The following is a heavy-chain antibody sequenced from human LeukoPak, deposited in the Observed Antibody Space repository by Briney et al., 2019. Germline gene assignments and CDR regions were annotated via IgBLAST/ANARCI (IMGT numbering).Heavy chain of an antibody. CDR1: GGSISSYY. Sequence: PSETLSLTCTVSGGSISSYYWSWIRQPPGKGLEWIGYIYYSGSTNYNPSLKSRVTISVDTSKNQFSLKLSSVTAADTAVYYCARESRGYSGLDAFDIWGQGTMVTVSS. J-gene: IGHJ3*02. CDR3: ARESRGYSGLDAFDI. CDR2: IYYSGST. D-gene: IGHD5-12*01. V-gene: IGHV4-59*01.